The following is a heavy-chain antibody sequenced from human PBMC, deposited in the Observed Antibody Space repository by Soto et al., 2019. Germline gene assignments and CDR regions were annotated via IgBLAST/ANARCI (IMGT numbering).Heavy chain of an antibody. CDR1: GYSFTNYW. Sequence: EVQLVQSGAEVKKPGESLKISCKGSGYSFTNYWIGWVRQMPGKDLEWMGIIYPGDSDTRYSPSSQGQVTISADKSISTVYLQWSSLKASDTAMYHCVRHASPNMAACPVDSWGQGTLVIVSS. D-gene: IGHD6-6*01. CDR3: VRHASPNMAACPVDS. J-gene: IGHJ5*02. V-gene: IGHV5-51*01. CDR2: IYPGDSDT.